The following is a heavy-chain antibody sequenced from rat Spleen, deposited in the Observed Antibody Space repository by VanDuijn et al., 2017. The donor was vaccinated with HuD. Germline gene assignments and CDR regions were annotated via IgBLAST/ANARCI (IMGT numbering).Heavy chain of an antibody. J-gene: IGHJ3*01. CDR3: TAYTSGGNWLAY. D-gene: IGHD4-3*01. CDR1: GFSLTSNG. CDR2: ISSGGST. Sequence: QVQLKESGPGLVQPSQTLSLTCTVSGFSLTSNGVSWVRQPTGMGPEWIAAISSGGSTYYNTVFKSRLSITRDTSKSQVFLKVNSLQTEDTAIYFCTAYTSGGNWLAYWGQGTLVTVSS. V-gene: IGHV2S12*01.